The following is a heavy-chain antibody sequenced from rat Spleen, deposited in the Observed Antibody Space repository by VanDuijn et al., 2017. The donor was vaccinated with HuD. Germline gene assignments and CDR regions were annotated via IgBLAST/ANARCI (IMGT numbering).Heavy chain of an antibody. D-gene: IGHD1-7*01. CDR2: ISYDGSST. CDR1: GFTFSDYY. J-gene: IGHJ2*01. Sequence: EVQLVESDGGLVQPGRSLKLSCAVSGFTFSDYYMAWVRQAPTKGLEWVATISYDGSSTYYRDSVKGRFTISRDNAKSTLYLQMDSLRSEDTATYYCARHKMGPRAFDYWGQGVMVTVSS. CDR3: ARHKMGPRAFDY. V-gene: IGHV5-29*01.